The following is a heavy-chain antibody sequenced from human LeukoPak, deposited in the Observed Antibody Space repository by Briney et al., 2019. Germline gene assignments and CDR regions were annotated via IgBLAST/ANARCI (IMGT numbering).Heavy chain of an antibody. D-gene: IGHD3-16*01. V-gene: IGHV4-59*08. Sequence: SETLSLTCTVSGGSISSYYWSWIRQPPGKGLEWIGYIYYSGSTNYNPSLKSRVTISVDTSKNQFSLKLSSVTAADTAVYYCARVHTYRGVPGIMDPWGQGTLVTVSS. CDR3: ARVHTYRGVPGIMDP. CDR1: GGSISSYY. CDR2: IYYSGST. J-gene: IGHJ5*02.